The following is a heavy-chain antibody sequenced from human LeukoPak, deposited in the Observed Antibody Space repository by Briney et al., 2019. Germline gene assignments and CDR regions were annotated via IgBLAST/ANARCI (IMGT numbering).Heavy chain of an antibody. Sequence: RTGGSLRLSCAASGFIFSSHAMSWVRQAPGKGLEWVSAISTGGSTFYVDSVKGRFTISRDNSKNTLYLQMSSLRAEDTAAYYCVSGRGSYFFYGMDVWGQGTTVTVSS. CDR3: VSGRGSYFFYGMDV. D-gene: IGHD1-26*01. J-gene: IGHJ6*02. V-gene: IGHV3-23*01. CDR1: GFIFSSHA. CDR2: ISTGGST.